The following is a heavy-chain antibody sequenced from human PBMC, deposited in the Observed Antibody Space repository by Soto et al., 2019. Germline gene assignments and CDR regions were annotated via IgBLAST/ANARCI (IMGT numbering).Heavy chain of an antibody. D-gene: IGHD3-9*01. J-gene: IGHJ4*02. Sequence: PGESLKISCNGSGYTFATHWIALVLQMPGKGLEWMGIIYPGDPDTRYSPSFQGQVTISADKSFSTAYLQWSSLKASDTAIYFCARLELTGLDNWGQGTPVTVSS. V-gene: IGHV5-51*01. CDR1: GYTFATHW. CDR3: ARLELTGLDN. CDR2: IYPGDPDT.